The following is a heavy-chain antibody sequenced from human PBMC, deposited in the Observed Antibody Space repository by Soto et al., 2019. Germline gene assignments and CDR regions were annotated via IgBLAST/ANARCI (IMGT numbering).Heavy chain of an antibody. V-gene: IGHV4-34*01. Sequence: SETLSLTXAVYGGSFSGYYWSWIRQPPGKGLEWIGEINHSGSTNYNPSLKSRVTISVDTSKNQFSLKLSSVTAADTAVYYCARLEERGYSWGGVVGWFDPWGQGTLVTVSS. CDR3: ARLEERGYSWGGVVGWFDP. D-gene: IGHD5-18*01. CDR2: INHSGST. CDR1: GGSFSGYY. J-gene: IGHJ5*02.